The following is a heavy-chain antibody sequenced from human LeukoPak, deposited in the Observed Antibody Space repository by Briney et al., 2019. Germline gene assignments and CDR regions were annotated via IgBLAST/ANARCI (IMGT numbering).Heavy chain of an antibody. Sequence: PGGSLRLSCAASGFTFSSYAMHWVRQAPGRGLEWVAIISYDGSNKYYADSVRGRFTVSRDNSKNTLYLQMNSLRAEDTAVYYCAKDHCNNGVCYYFDYWGQGTLVTVSS. D-gene: IGHD2-8*01. CDR3: AKDHCNNGVCYYFDY. CDR2: ISYDGSNK. J-gene: IGHJ4*02. V-gene: IGHV3-30*04. CDR1: GFTFSSYA.